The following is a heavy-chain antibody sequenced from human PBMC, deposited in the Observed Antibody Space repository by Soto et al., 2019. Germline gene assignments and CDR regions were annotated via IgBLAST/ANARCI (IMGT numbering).Heavy chain of an antibody. CDR3: AREGGGPTIPAVFDI. CDR2: INPSGGST. Sequence: GASVKVSCKASGYTFTSYYMHWVRQAPGQGLEWMGIINPSGGSTSYAQKFQGRVTMTRDTSTSTAYMELSSLRSEDTAVYYCAREGGGPTIPAVFDIGGKGTRVPVSS. V-gene: IGHV1-46*01. CDR1: GYTFTSYY. D-gene: IGHD1-26*01. J-gene: IGHJ3*02.